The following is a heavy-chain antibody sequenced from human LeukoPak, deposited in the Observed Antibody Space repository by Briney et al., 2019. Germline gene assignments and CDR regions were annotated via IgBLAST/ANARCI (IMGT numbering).Heavy chain of an antibody. CDR1: GFTVSSNY. V-gene: IGHV3-66*01. CDR3: ARFPRGDFDY. CDR2: IYSGGST. D-gene: IGHD3-16*01. Sequence: GGSLRLSCAASGFTVSSNYMSWVRQAQGKGLEWVSVIYSGGSTYYADSVKGRFTISRDNSKNTLYLQMNSLRAEDTAVYYCARFPRGDFDYWGQGTLVTVSS. J-gene: IGHJ4*02.